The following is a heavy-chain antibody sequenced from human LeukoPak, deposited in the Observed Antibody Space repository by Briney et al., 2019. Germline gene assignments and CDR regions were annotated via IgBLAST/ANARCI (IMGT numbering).Heavy chain of an antibody. J-gene: IGHJ5*02. V-gene: IGHV4-4*07. D-gene: IGHD3-10*01. CDR1: GGSISSYY. Sequence: PSESLSLTRTLAGGSISSYYWSWTRQPAGKGPEWIGRIYNSGSTNYHPSRKRRVTMSVDTSTNQFSLKLSSVTAADTAVYYCARGGFYYGSGEINWFDPWGQGTLVTVSS. CDR2: IYNSGST. CDR3: ARGGFYYGSGEINWFDP.